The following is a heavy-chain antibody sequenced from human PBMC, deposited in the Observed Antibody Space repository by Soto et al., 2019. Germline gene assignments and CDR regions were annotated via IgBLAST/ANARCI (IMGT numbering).Heavy chain of an antibody. Sequence: SVKVSCKASGGTFSSYAISWVRQAPGQVLEWMGGIIPIFGTANYAQKFQGRVTITADESTSTAYMELSSLRSEDTAVYYCAGRNSSSTSCYGYYYYYGMDVWGQGTMVTGSS. D-gene: IGHD2-2*01. CDR2: IIPIFGTA. CDR3: AGRNSSSTSCYGYYYYYGMDV. CDR1: GGTFSSYA. V-gene: IGHV1-69*13. J-gene: IGHJ6*02.